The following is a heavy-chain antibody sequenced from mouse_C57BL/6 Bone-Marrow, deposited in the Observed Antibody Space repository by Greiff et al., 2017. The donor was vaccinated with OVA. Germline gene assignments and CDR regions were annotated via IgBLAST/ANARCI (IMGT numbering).Heavy chain of an antibody. CDR2: IDPEDGDT. D-gene: IGHD1-1*01. CDR3: TYYGSSYIYWYFDV. V-gene: IGHV14-1*01. CDR1: GFNIKDYY. Sequence: VQLKESGAELVRPGASVKLSCTASGFNIKDYYMHWVKQRPEQGLEWIGRIDPEDGDTEYAPKFQGKATMTADTSSNTAYLQLSRLTSEDTAVYYCTYYGSSYIYWYFDVWGTGTTVTVSS. J-gene: IGHJ1*03.